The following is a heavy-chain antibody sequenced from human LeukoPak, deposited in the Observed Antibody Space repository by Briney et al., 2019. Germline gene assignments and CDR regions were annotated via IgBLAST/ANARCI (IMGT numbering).Heavy chain of an antibody. CDR3: ARARGYYDSGSSNWFDP. V-gene: IGHV3-30*04. D-gene: IGHD3-10*01. Sequence: PGRSLRLSCAASGFTFSSYAMHWVRQAPGKGLEWVAVISYDGTNKYYADSVKGRFTISRDNSKNTLYLQMHSLRAEDTAEYYCARARGYYDSGSSNWFDPWGQGTLVTVSS. J-gene: IGHJ5*02. CDR2: ISYDGTNK. CDR1: GFTFSSYA.